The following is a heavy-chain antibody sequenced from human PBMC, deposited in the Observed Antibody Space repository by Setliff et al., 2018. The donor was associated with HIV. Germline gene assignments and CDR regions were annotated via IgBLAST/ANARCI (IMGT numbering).Heavy chain of an antibody. CDR3: ARGVDGSYRKFFDK. J-gene: IGHJ4*02. D-gene: IGHD1-26*01. CDR2: IIPIFGTA. Sequence: SVKVSCKPSGDTLSSYAITWVRQAPGQGLEWMGRIIPIFGTANYAQKFQGRVTIIADASTNTVNMELSSLRSEDTAVYYCARGVDGSYRKFFDKWGQGTLVTVSS. V-gene: IGHV1-69*13. CDR1: GDTLSSYA.